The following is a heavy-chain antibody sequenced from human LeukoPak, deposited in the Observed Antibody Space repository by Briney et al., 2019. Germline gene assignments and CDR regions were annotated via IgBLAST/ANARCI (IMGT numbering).Heavy chain of an antibody. CDR2: IYYIGST. Sequence: PSETLSLTCTVSGGSISSSSYYWGWIRQPPGKGLEWIGSIYYIGSTDYNPSLKSRVTISVDTSKNQFSLNVSSVTAADTAVYYCARVPRGSTVGTLPYFYYYMDVWGKGTTVIVSS. V-gene: IGHV4-39*07. CDR3: ARVPRGSTVGTLPYFYYYMDV. J-gene: IGHJ6*03. CDR1: GGSISSSSYY. D-gene: IGHD1-26*01.